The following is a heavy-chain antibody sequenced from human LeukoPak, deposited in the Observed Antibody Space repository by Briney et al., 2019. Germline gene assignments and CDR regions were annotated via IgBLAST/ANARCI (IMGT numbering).Heavy chain of an antibody. CDR3: ASGTGSWYFDY. CDR1: GGTFSSYA. Sequence: GASVKVSCKASGGTFSSYAISWVRQAPGQGLEWMGGIIPIFGTANYAQKFQGRVTITTDESTSTAYMELSSLRSEDTAVYYCASGTGSWYFDYWGQGTLATVSS. V-gene: IGHV1-69*05. D-gene: IGHD3-10*01. CDR2: IIPIFGTA. J-gene: IGHJ4*02.